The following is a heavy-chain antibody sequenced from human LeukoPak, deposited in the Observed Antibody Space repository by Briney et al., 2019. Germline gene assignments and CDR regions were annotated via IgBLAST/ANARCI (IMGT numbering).Heavy chain of an antibody. CDR2: IKQDGSEK. CDR1: GFTFSSYW. V-gene: IGHV3-7*01. D-gene: IGHD7-27*01. J-gene: IGHJ3*02. CDR3: ARDRHDKLGIRGAFDI. Sequence: GGSLRLSCAASGFTFSSYWMNWVRQAPGKGLEWVANIKQDGSEKYFVDSVKGRFTISRDNAKNSLYLQMNSLRAEDTAVYYCARDRHDKLGIRGAFDIWGQGTMVTVSS.